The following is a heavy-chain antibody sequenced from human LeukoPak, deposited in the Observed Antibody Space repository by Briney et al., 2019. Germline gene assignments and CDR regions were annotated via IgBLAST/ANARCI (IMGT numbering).Heavy chain of an antibody. D-gene: IGHD3-22*01. J-gene: IGHJ1*01. CDR2: INPNSGGT. CDR1: GYTFTGYY. CDR3: ASRSFYSDTSGYYEYFHH. V-gene: IGHV1-2*02. Sequence: ASVKVSCKASGYTFTGYYMHWVRQAPGQGLEWMGWINPNSGGTNYAQKFQGRVTLTRDTSISTAYMELSRVRSDDTAVYYCASRSFYSDTSGYYEYFHHWGQGTLVTVSS.